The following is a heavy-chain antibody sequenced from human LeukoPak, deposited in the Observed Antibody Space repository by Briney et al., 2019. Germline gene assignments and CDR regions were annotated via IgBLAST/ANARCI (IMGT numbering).Heavy chain of an antibody. D-gene: IGHD3-22*01. CDR2: ICHDGTTK. Sequence: GGSLRLSCAASGFTISMYAMHWVRQAPGKALEWVAIICHDGTTKYYADSVKGRFTISRDNSKNTLFLQMNSLRAEDTAVYYCARVNYDTSAFDAFDIWGQGTMVTVSS. CDR3: ARVNYDTSAFDAFDI. V-gene: IGHV3-33*01. J-gene: IGHJ3*02. CDR1: GFTISMYA.